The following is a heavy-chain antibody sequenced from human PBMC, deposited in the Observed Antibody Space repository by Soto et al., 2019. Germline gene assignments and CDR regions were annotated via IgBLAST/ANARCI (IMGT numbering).Heavy chain of an antibody. V-gene: IGHV3-30*03. CDR3: ARGDYYDTSGPFSDAFDI. Sequence: GGSLRLSCAASGFTFNRFGMHWVRQAPGKGLEWVAVISYDGNNKYYADYVKGRITISRDNSQNKLYQQMNSLRAEDTAFYFCARGDYYDTSGPFSDAFDIWGQGTMVTVSS. CDR2: ISYDGNNK. D-gene: IGHD3-22*01. CDR1: GFTFNRFG. J-gene: IGHJ3*02.